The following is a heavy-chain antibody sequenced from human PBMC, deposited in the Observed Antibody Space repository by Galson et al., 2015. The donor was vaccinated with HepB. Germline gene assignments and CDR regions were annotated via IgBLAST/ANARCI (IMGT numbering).Heavy chain of an antibody. V-gene: IGHV5-51*03. D-gene: IGHD2-2*01. CDR3: ARETEYCSSTSCYGVDY. J-gene: IGHJ4*02. CDR2: IYPGDYDR. CDR1: GYSLTSYW. Sequence: QSGAEVKKPGESLKISCKGSGYSLTSYWIAWVRQMPGKGLEWMGIIYPGDYDRRYSPSFQGQVTISVDKSISTAYLQWSSLKASDTAMYYCARETEYCSSTSCYGVDYWGQGTLVTVSS.